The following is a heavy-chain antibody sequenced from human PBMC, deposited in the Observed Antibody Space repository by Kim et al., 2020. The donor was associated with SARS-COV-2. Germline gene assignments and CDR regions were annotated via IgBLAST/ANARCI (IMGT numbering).Heavy chain of an antibody. CDR2: IYYSGST. CDR3: ARSDFSRTTPGDY. D-gene: IGHD2-15*01. CDR1: GGSISSYY. J-gene: IGHJ4*02. V-gene: IGHV4-59*13. Sequence: SETLSLTCTVSGGSISSYYWSWIRQPPGKGLEWIGYIYYSGSTNYNPSLKSRVTISVDTSKNQFSLKLSSVIAADTAVYYCARSDFSRTTPGDYWGQGTLVTVSS.